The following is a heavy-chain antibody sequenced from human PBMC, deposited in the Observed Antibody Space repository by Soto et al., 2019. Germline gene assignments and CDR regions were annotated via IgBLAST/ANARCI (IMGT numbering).Heavy chain of an antibody. D-gene: IGHD2-21*02. Sequence: QVQLQESGPGLVKPSETLSLTCTVSGGSVSSGSYYWSWIRQPPGKGLEWIGYIYYSGSTNYNPSLKSRVTISVDTSKNQFSLKLSSVTAADTAVYYCARGIVVVTAIGGVNWFDPWGQGTLVTVSS. CDR3: ARGIVVVTAIGGVNWFDP. J-gene: IGHJ5*02. CDR2: IYYSGST. CDR1: GGSVSSGSYY. V-gene: IGHV4-61*01.